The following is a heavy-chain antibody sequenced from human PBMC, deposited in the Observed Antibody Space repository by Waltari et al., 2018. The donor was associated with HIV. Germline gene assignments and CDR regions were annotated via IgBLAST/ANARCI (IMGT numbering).Heavy chain of an antibody. Sequence: VQLVQSGAEVKKHGASVKVSCKASGYTFSTYDINWERQGTGQGLEWMGWMNPDAGNTGYAQKFEGRVNMTSNSSIRTAYIGLCSLRSDDTAVYYCSRGLHCTATACLLYRGMDVWGQGTAVSGSS. CDR1: GYTFSTYD. D-gene: IGHD2-8*02. V-gene: IGHV1-8*01. CDR2: MNPDAGNT. J-gene: IGHJ6*02. CDR3: SRGLHCTATACLLYRGMDV.